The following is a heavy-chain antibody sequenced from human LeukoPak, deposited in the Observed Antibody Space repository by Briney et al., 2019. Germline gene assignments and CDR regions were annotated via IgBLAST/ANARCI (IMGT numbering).Heavy chain of an antibody. CDR3: ARQTTDSSDSEGYY. V-gene: IGHV4-39*01. CDR1: GGSISSSSYY. J-gene: IGHJ4*02. Sequence: SETLSLTCTVSGGSISSSSYYWGWIRQPPGKGLEWIGSIYYSGNTYYNPSLKSRVTISVDTSKNQFSLKLSSVTAADTAVYYCARQTTDSSDSEGYYWGQGTLVTVSS. CDR2: IYYSGNT. D-gene: IGHD3-22*01.